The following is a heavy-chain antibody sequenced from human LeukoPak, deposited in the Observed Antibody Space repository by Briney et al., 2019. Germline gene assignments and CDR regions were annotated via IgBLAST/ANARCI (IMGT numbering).Heavy chain of an antibody. CDR3: ARENSGYYFDY. J-gene: IGHJ4*02. Sequence: SETLSLTCAVSGGSISSGGYSWSWLRQPPGKGLEWIGYIYHSGSTYYNPSLKSRVTISVDRSKNQFSLKLSSVTAADTAVYYCARENSGYYFDYWGQGTLVTVSS. CDR1: GGSISSGGYS. V-gene: IGHV4-30-2*01. CDR2: IYHSGST. D-gene: IGHD5-12*01.